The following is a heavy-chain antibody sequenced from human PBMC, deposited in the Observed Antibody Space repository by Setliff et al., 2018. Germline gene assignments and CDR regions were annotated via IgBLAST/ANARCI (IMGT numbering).Heavy chain of an antibody. D-gene: IGHD3-3*01. J-gene: IGHJ5*02. CDR3: ARDVYDFRTGQAGP. V-gene: IGHV3-7*01. Sequence: PGESLKISCAASGFTFSSLWMSWVRQAPGKGLEWVANINQGGGDQFYVDSVKGRFTISRDNAKNSLYLQMNSLRAEDTAVYYCARDVYDFRTGQAGPWGQGTLVTVSS. CDR1: GFTFSSLW. CDR2: INQGGGDQ.